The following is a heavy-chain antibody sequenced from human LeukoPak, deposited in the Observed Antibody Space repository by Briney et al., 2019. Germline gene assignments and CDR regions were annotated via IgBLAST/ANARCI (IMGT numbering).Heavy chain of an antibody. CDR2: IYSGGST. CDR1: GFTVSSNY. V-gene: IGHV3-53*01. J-gene: IGHJ6*02. CDR3: ARNSRLYYDSSGYYPSKHYYGMDV. D-gene: IGHD3-22*01. Sequence: GGSLRVSCAASGFTVSSNYMSWVRQAPGKGLEWVSVIYSGGSTYYADSVKGRFTISRDNSKNTLYLQMNSLRAEDTAVYYCARNSRLYYDSSGYYPSKHYYGMDVWGQGTTVTVSS.